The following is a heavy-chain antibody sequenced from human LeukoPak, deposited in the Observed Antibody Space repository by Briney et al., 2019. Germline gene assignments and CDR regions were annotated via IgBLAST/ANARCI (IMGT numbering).Heavy chain of an antibody. V-gene: IGHV3-23*01. CDR2: ISGTGGTT. CDR1: GFTFSSYG. D-gene: IGHD3-3*01. Sequence: GGSLRLSCAASGFTFSSYGMSWVRQAPGKGLEWVSAISGTGGTTYYADSVKGRFTISRDNSKNTLYLQMDSLRAEDTAVYYCAREVITIFGVDAFDIWGQGTMVTVSS. J-gene: IGHJ3*02. CDR3: AREVITIFGVDAFDI.